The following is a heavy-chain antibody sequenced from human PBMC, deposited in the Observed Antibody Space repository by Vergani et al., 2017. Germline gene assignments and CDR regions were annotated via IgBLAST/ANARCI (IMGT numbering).Heavy chain of an antibody. CDR1: GDSIISRSYY. CDR2: IYNSGNG. Sequence: QMQLQESRPGLVKASETLSLTCTVSGDSIISRSYYLGWIRQPPGKGLEWIGSIYNSGNGDSSSSLKSRVTISADTSKNQFSLRLTSVTAADTAVYYCASGKYYSDSTSHFRGRYFDVWGRGTLVTVPS. D-gene: IGHD3-16*01. V-gene: IGHV4-39*01. J-gene: IGHJ2*01. CDR3: ASGKYYSDSTSHFRGRYFDV.